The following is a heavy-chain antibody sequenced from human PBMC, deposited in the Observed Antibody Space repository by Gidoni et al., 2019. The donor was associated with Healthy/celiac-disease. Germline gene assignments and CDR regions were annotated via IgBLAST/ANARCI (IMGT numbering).Heavy chain of an antibody. Sequence: QVQLQQWGAGPLKPSETLSLTCAVYGGSFCGYYWSWIRQPPGKGLEWIGEINHSGSTNYNPSLKSRVTISVDTSKNQFSLKLSSVTAADTAVYYCARGAKGSSSWYNPKGDWFDPWGQGTLVTVSS. CDR3: ARGAKGSSSWYNPKGDWFDP. D-gene: IGHD6-13*01. J-gene: IGHJ5*02. CDR1: GGSFCGYY. CDR2: INHSGST. V-gene: IGHV4-34*01.